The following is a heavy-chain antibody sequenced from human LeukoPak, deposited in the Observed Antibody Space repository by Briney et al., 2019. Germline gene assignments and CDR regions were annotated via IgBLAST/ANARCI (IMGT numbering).Heavy chain of an antibody. V-gene: IGHV3-30*02. CDR3: ARDRTYSGSYPYFDY. J-gene: IGHJ4*02. D-gene: IGHD1-26*01. CDR1: GFTSSSYG. CDR2: IWYDGSNK. Sequence: PGGSLRLSCAASGFTSSSYGMHWVRQAPGKGLEWVAIIWYDGSNKYYADSVKGRFTISRDNSKNTLYLQMNSLRAEDTAVYYCARDRTYSGSYPYFDYWGQGTLVTVSS.